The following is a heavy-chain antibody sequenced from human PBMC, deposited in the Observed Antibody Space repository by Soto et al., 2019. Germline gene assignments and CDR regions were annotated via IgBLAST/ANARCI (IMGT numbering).Heavy chain of an antibody. CDR1: GYTFTSYY. D-gene: IGHD3-22*01. Sequence: GASVKVSCKASGYTFTSYYMHWVRQAPGQGLEWMGIINPSGGSTSYAQKFQGRVTMTRDTSTSTVYMELSSLRSEDTAVYYCAREVYYDQGYYYYGMDVWGQGTTVTVSS. J-gene: IGHJ6*02. CDR2: INPSGGST. V-gene: IGHV1-46*01. CDR3: AREVYYDQGYYYYGMDV.